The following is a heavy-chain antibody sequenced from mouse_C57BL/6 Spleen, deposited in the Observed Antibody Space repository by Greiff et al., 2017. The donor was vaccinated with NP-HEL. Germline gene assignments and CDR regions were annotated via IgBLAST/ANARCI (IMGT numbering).Heavy chain of an antibody. CDR1: GYAFSSYW. CDR2: IYPGDGDT. J-gene: IGHJ4*01. V-gene: IGHV1-80*01. Sequence: VHLVESGAELVKPGASVKISCKASGYAFSSYWMNWVKQRPGKGLEWIGQIYPGDGDTNYNGKFKGKATLTADKSSSTAYMQLSSLTSEDSAVYFCARDGTGDYAMDYWGQGTSVTVSS. D-gene: IGHD4-1*01. CDR3: ARDGTGDYAMDY.